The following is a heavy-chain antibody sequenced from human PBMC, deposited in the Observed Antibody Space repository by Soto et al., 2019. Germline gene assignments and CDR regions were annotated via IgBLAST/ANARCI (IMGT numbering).Heavy chain of an antibody. Sequence: QVQLVESGGGVVRPGTSLRLSCAATGFSFSAHGMHWVRQAPGKGLEWLAVINDGSEEGYADSVRCRFTISRTNARNILYLQMDNLRAEDSALYYCARDDLFVDNGLDHWGQGTLVTVSS. D-gene: IGHD1-1*01. CDR3: ARDDLFVDNGLDH. V-gene: IGHV3-33*01. CDR1: GFSFSAHG. CDR2: INDGSEE. J-gene: IGHJ4*02.